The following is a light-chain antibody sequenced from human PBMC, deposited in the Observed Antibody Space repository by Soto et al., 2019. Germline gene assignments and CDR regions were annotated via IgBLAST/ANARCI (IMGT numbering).Light chain of an antibody. CDR3: CSSAPESTYG. V-gene: IGLV2-23*01. CDR1: SSDVGAYNS. J-gene: IGLJ1*01. CDR2: KGT. Sequence: QSVLAQPASVSGSPGQSITISCTGTSSDVGAYNSVSWYQQHPHRAPQVIIYKGTQRPSGVSNRVSGSTSGNAASLTISALQSDDEADYFCCSSAPESTYGFGTGTKLTVL.